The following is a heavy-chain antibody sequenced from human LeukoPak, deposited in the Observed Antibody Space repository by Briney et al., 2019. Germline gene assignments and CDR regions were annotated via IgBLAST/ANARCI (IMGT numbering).Heavy chain of an antibody. D-gene: IGHD2-15*01. CDR1: GGSFSGYS. CDR2: INHSGST. Sequence: SETLSLTCVVYGGSFSGYSWSWIRQPPGKGLEWIGEINHSGSTNYNPSLKSRVTISVDTSKNQFSLKLSSVTAADTAVYYCAREPRYCSGGSCYYYYYYMDVWGKGTTVTISS. J-gene: IGHJ6*03. CDR3: AREPRYCSGGSCYYYYYYMDV. V-gene: IGHV4-34*01.